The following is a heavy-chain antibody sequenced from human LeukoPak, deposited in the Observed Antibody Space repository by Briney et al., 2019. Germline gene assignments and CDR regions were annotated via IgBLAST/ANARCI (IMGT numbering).Heavy chain of an antibody. J-gene: IGHJ2*01. CDR3: AKDRTVGASYWYFDL. Sequence: PGGSLRLSCAASGFTFNSYAMSWLRQAPGKGLEWVSAISGSGGSTYYADSVKGRFTISRDSSKNTLFLHMNTLRAEDTAIYYCAKDRTVGASYWYFDLWGRGTLVTVSS. CDR1: GFTFNSYA. CDR2: ISGSGGST. D-gene: IGHD1-26*01. V-gene: IGHV3-23*01.